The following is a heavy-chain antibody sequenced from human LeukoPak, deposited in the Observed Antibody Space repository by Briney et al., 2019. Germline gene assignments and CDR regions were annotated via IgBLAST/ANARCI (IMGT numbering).Heavy chain of an antibody. J-gene: IGHJ5*02. D-gene: IGHD2-2*01. V-gene: IGHV3-15*01. Sequence: KPGGSLRLSCAASGFTFSNAWMSWVCQAPGKGLEWVSRVRSETDGGTTDYAAPVQGRFTISRDDSKNTLYLQMNSLETDDTAVYYCTTLSYAAAPTWGQGTLVTVSS. CDR3: TTLSYAAAPT. CDR1: GFTFSNAW. CDR2: VRSETDGGTT.